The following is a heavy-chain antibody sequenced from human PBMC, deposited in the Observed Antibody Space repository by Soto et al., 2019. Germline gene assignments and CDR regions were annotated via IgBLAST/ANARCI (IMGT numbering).Heavy chain of an antibody. CDR2: ISTVHDIT. J-gene: IGHJ4*02. V-gene: IGHV3-48*02. CDR1: GFKFSDYS. Sequence: EVQLVESGGGFTQAGGALRLSCAASGFKFSDYSFNWVRQGPGRGLEWIAFISTVHDITYYADSVKGRFAISRDNAENSVFLQMNSLRDEDTAVYYCAKDRWMTTRSFDFWGQGTLVAVSS. D-gene: IGHD4-17*01. CDR3: AKDRWMTTRSFDF.